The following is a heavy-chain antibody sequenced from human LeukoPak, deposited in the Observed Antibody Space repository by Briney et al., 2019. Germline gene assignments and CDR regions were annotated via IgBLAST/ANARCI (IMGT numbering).Heavy chain of an antibody. Sequence: PSETLSLTCTVSGGSISSYYWSWIRQPPGKGLEWIGYIYYSGSTNYNPSLKSRVTISVDTSKNQFSLKLSSVTAADTAVYYCARGSYDSSGYYYGSWFDPWGQGTLVTVSP. D-gene: IGHD3-22*01. CDR1: GGSISSYY. CDR2: IYYSGST. V-gene: IGHV4-59*01. J-gene: IGHJ5*02. CDR3: ARGSYDSSGYYYGSWFDP.